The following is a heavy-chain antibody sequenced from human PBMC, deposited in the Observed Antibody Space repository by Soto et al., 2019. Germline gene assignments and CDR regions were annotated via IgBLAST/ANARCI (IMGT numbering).Heavy chain of an antibody. V-gene: IGHV3-49*03. CDR2: IRSKAYGGTT. Sequence: PGGSLRLSCTASGFTFGDYAMSWFRQAPGKGLEWVGFIRSKAYGGTTEYAASVKGRFTISRDDSKSIAYLQMNSLKTEDTAVYYCTRVPNIVLMVYDDAFDIWGQGTMVTVSS. J-gene: IGHJ3*02. CDR1: GFTFGDYA. CDR3: TRVPNIVLMVYDDAFDI. D-gene: IGHD2-8*01.